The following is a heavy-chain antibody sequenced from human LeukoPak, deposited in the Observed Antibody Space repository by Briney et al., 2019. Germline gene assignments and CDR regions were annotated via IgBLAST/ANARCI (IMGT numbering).Heavy chain of an antibody. V-gene: IGHV4-31*03. D-gene: IGHD2-2*02. Sequence: KASQTLSLTCTVSGGSIGSGGYYWSWIRQHPGKGLEWIGYIYYSGSTYYNPSLKSRVTISVDTSKNQFSLKLSSVTAADTAVYYCARDRVVPAAIWRGPGQYYYYYYGMDVWGQGTTVTVSS. J-gene: IGHJ6*02. CDR1: GGSIGSGGYY. CDR2: IYYSGST. CDR3: ARDRVVPAAIWRGPGQYYYYYYGMDV.